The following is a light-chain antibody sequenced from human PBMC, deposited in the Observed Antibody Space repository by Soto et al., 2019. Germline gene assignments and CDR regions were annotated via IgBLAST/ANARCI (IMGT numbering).Light chain of an antibody. CDR2: EVS. Sequence: QSVLTQPASVSGSPGQSITIYCTGTSSDVGAYNHVSWYQQHPGKAPQLIIYEVSNRPSGLSNRFSASKSGNTASLTISGLQAEDEADYYCCSYTTIKTLVFGTGTKVTV. J-gene: IGLJ1*01. CDR3: CSYTTIKTLV. V-gene: IGLV2-14*01. CDR1: SSDVGAYNH.